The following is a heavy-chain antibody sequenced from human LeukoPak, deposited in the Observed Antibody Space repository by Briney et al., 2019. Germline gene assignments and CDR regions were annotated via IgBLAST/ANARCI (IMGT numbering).Heavy chain of an antibody. CDR2: IYYSGST. J-gene: IGHJ5*02. CDR1: GGSISSYY. Sequence: SETLSLTCTVSGGSISSYYWSWLRQPPGKGLEWIGSIYYSGSTYYNPSLKSQVTISVDTSKNQFSLKLSSVTAADTAVYYCARVRIVVVVAARRYWFDPWGQGTLVTVSS. D-gene: IGHD2-15*01. V-gene: IGHV4-59*12. CDR3: ARVRIVVVVAARRYWFDP.